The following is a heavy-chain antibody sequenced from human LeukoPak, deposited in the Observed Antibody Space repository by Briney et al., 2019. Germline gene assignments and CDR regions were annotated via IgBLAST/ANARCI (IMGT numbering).Heavy chain of an antibody. Sequence: GYIYYSGSTYYNPSLKSRVTISVDTSKNQFSLKLSSVTAADTAVYYCAREFGVVGYYGMDVWGQGTTVTVSS. CDR2: IYYSGST. J-gene: IGHJ6*02. V-gene: IGHV4-31*02. CDR3: AREFGVVGYYGMDV. D-gene: IGHD3-3*01.